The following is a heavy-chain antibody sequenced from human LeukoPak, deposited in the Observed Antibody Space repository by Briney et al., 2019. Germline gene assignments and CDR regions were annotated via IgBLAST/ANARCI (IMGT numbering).Heavy chain of an antibody. D-gene: IGHD2-21*02. CDR3: VREVTVTSYFDY. V-gene: IGHV3-23*01. J-gene: IGHJ4*02. Sequence: GGSLRLSCAASGFTFTNYAMSWVRQAPGKGLEWVSAISGDSGGNTYYADSVKGRFTISRDNAKNTLYLQMNSLRAEDTAVYYCVREVTVTSYFDYWGQGILVTVSS. CDR2: ISGDSGGNT. CDR1: GFTFTNYA.